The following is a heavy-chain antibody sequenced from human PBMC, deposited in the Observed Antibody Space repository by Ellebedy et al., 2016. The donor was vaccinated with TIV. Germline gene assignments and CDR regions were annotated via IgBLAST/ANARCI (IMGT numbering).Heavy chain of an antibody. Sequence: AASVKVSCKAPGGTFSSYVISWARQAPGQGLEWMGGIIPIFDIANYAQKFQGRVTIIADESTNTAYMELSSLKSEDTAVYYCASSISGSYYIPFDYWGQGTLVTVSS. CDR2: IIPIFDIA. CDR3: ASSISGSYYIPFDY. J-gene: IGHJ4*02. D-gene: IGHD3-10*01. V-gene: IGHV1-69*13. CDR1: GGTFSSYV.